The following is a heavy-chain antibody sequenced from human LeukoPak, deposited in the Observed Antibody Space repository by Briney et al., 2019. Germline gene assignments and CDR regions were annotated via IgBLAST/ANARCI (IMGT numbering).Heavy chain of an antibody. CDR3: ARRKVYCSSTSCQWYYYMDV. CDR2: MNPNSGNT. V-gene: IGHV1-8*01. J-gene: IGHJ6*03. Sequence: ASVKVSCKASGYTFTSYGINWVRQATGQGLEWMGWMNPNSGNTGYAQKFQGRVTMTRNTSISTAYMELSSLRSEDTAVYYCARRKVYCSSTSCQWYYYMDVWGKGTTVTVSS. D-gene: IGHD2-2*01. CDR1: GYTFTSYG.